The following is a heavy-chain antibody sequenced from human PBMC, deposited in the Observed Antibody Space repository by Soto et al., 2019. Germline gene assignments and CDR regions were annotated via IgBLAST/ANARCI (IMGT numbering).Heavy chain of an antibody. D-gene: IGHD2-8*02. V-gene: IGHV3-30*01. CDR1: GFTFSRYA. CDR3: ARPPYRGYCTAGLWRRFDD. Sequence: QEQLVESGGGVVQPGGSLRLACAASGFTFSRYAMHWVRQAPGKGLEWVAFISYDGSDKYYADSVKGRLTISSDDSKKTIYLQMTRMRAEVTAVYSSARPPYRGYCTAGLWRRFDDWGPGALVIVSS. J-gene: IGHJ4*02. CDR2: ISYDGSDK.